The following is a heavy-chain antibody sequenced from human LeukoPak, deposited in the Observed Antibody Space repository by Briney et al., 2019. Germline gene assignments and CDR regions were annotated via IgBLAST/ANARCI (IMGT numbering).Heavy chain of an antibody. CDR1: GGSISSGSYY. CDR3: ASGYSYDLFDY. D-gene: IGHD5-18*01. J-gene: IGHJ4*02. CDR2: IYTSGST. Sequence: SETLSLTCTVSGGSISSGSYYWSWIRQPAGKGLEWIGRIYTSGSTNYNPSLKSRVTISVDTSKNQFSLKLSSVTAADTDVYYCASGYSYDLFDYWGQGTLVPVSS. V-gene: IGHV4-61*02.